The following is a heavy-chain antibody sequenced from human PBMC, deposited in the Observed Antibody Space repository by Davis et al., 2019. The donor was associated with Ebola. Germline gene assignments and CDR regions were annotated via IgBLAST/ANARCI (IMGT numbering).Heavy chain of an antibody. CDR3: VKDRRGSYAFDI. V-gene: IGHV3-64D*06. Sequence: GSLKISCAASGFTFTNYAMHWVRQAPGRGLDFVSGINDNGGTTHYADSVKGRFTISRDDSRSTVYLQMSSLTVEDTALYYCVKDRRGSYAFDIWGQGTMVTVSS. CDR1: GFTFTNYA. CDR2: INDNGGTT. D-gene: IGHD1-26*01. J-gene: IGHJ3*02.